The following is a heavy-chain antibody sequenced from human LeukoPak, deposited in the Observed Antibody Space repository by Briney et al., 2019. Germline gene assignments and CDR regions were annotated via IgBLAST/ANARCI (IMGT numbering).Heavy chain of an antibody. D-gene: IGHD3-10*02. J-gene: IGHJ4*02. Sequence: SETLSLTCTVSGGSISTFYWSWIRQPPGKELEFIGYISYTGSTNYNPSLRSRVTISLDTSKNHFSLKLNSVTAADTAVYYCARGQWSGSTGPSDYWGQGTLVTVSS. CDR2: ISYTGST. CDR1: GGSISTFY. V-gene: IGHV4-59*01. CDR3: ARGQWSGSTGPSDY.